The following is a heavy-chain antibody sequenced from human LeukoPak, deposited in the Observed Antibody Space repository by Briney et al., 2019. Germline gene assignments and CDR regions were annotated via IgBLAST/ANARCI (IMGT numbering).Heavy chain of an antibody. J-gene: IGHJ5*02. CDR1: GFTFSSYA. CDR3: ARGDYFGDSSPPWFDP. V-gene: IGHV3-30-3*01. Sequence: PGRSLRLSCAASGFTFSSYAMHWVRQAPGKGLEWVAVISYDGSNKYYADSVKGRFTISRDNSKNTLYLQMNSLRAEDTAVYYCARGDYFGDSSPPWFDPGAREPWSPSPQ. CDR2: ISYDGSNK. D-gene: IGHD3-10*01.